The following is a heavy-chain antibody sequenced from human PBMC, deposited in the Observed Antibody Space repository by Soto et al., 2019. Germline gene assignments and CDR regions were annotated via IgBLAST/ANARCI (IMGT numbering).Heavy chain of an antibody. CDR1: GFTFSSYS. CDR2: ISSSSSYI. V-gene: IGHV3-21*01. D-gene: IGHD4-17*01. CDR3: ARAAGGNYGDYVFDY. J-gene: IGHJ4*02. Sequence: TGGSLRLSCAASGFTFSSYSMNWVRQAPGKGLEWVSSISSSSSYIYYADSVKGRFTISRDNAKNSLYLQMNSLRAEDTAVYYCARAAGGNYGDYVFDYWGQGTLVTVSS.